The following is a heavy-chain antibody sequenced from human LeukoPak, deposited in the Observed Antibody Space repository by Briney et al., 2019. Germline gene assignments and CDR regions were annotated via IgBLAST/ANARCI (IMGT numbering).Heavy chain of an antibody. CDR1: GVSFNDYY. CDR3: TRMTTGHDY. D-gene: IGHD4-17*01. Sequence: PSETLSLTCAVSGVSFNDYYWSWVRQTPGKGLEWIGEINHSGYTNDSPSLKSRVTLSIDTSRKQFSLNLRSVTVADTGIYYCTRMTTGHDYWGEAWLVTVSS. CDR2: INHSGYT. J-gene: IGHJ4*01. V-gene: IGHV4-34*01.